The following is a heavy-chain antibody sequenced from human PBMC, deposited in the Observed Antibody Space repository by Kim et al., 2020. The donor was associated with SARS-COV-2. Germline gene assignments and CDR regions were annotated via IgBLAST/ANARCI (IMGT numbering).Heavy chain of an antibody. CDR3: ARGLGYYDSSGYYAY. Sequence: PSLKSRVTISLDTSKNRFALKLNSVTAADTAVYYCARGLGYYDSSGYYAYWGQGTLVTVSS. V-gene: IGHV4-34*01. D-gene: IGHD3-22*01. J-gene: IGHJ4*02.